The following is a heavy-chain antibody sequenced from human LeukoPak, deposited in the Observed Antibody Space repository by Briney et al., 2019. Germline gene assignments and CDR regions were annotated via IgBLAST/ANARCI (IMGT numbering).Heavy chain of an antibody. D-gene: IGHD2-2*01. V-gene: IGHV5-51*01. CDR1: GYSFTSYW. CDR3: ARRGNDGCSSTSCFMGFDP. J-gene: IGHJ5*02. Sequence: GESLKISCKGSGYSFTSYWIGWVRQMPGKGLEWMGTIYPGDSDTRYSPSFQGQVTISADKSISTAYLQWSSLKASDTAMYYCARRGNDGCSSTSCFMGFDPWGQGTLVTVSS. CDR2: IYPGDSDT.